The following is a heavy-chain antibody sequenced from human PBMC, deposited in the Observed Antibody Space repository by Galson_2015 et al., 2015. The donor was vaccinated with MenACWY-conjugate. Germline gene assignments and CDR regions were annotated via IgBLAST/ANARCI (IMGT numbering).Heavy chain of an antibody. CDR1: AFTFSSYG. Sequence: SLRLSCAASAFTFSSYGMHWVRQAPGKGLEWVSIIWFDGSNKYYADSVKGRFTVSRDNSKNTLYLQMESLRAEDTAVYFCARSRKDYYGSGWENYYGLDVWGHGTTVTVSS. CDR2: IWFDGSNK. D-gene: IGHD3-10*01. J-gene: IGHJ6*02. V-gene: IGHV3-33*01. CDR3: ARSRKDYYGSGWENYYGLDV.